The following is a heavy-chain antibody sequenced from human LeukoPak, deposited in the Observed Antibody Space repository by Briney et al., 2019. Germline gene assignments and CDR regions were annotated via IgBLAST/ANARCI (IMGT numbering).Heavy chain of an antibody. D-gene: IGHD1-7*01. CDR3: AREMVAGTFDS. Sequence: GGSLRLSCVVSGFSVNDYYMSWIRQAPGKGREWISDIGGSESIVSYGGSVRGRFTVSRDFAMNSLFLQLSSLSADDTAVYYCAREMVAGTFDSWGQGTLVTVSS. V-gene: IGHV3-11*01. CDR1: GFSVNDYY. J-gene: IGHJ4*02. CDR2: IGGSESIV.